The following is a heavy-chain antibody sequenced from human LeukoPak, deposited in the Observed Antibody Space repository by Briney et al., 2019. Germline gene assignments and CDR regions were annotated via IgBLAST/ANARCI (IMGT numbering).Heavy chain of an antibody. J-gene: IGHJ6*03. CDR3: AAHPHCSSTSCYPYYYYYYMDV. V-gene: IGHV1-18*01. CDR2: ISAYNGNT. D-gene: IGHD2-2*01. CDR1: GYTFTSYG. Sequence: GASVKASCKASGYTFTSYGISWVRQAPGQGLEWMGWISAYNGNTNYAQKLQGRVTMTTDTSTSTAYMELRSLRSDDTAVYYCAAHPHCSSTSCYPYYYYYYMDVWGKGTTVTVSS.